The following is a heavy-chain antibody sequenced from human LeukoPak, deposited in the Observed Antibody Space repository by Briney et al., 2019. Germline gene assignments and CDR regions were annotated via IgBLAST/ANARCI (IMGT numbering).Heavy chain of an antibody. D-gene: IGHD3-10*01. V-gene: IGHV3-23*01. CDR3: AKFLWFGELSSYYFDY. J-gene: IGHJ4*02. Sequence: SGGSLRLSCAASGFTFSSYAMSWVRQAPGKGLEWVSAISGSGGSTYYADSVKGRFTISRDNSKNTLYLQMNSLRAEDTAVYYCAKFLWFGELSSYYFDYRGQGTLVTVSS. CDR1: GFTFSSYA. CDR2: ISGSGGST.